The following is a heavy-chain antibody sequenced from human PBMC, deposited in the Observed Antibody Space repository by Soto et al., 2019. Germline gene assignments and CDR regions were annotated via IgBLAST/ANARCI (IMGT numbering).Heavy chain of an antibody. J-gene: IGHJ4*02. CDR2: IYPGDSDT. D-gene: IGHD3-3*01. Sequence: GESLKISCKGSGYSFTSYWIGWVRQMPGKGLEWMGIIYPGDSDTRYSPSFQGQVTISADKSISTAYLQWSSLKASDTAMYYCARHEDGAIFGVVIDYWGQGTLVTVSS. CDR1: GYSFTSYW. V-gene: IGHV5-51*01. CDR3: ARHEDGAIFGVVIDY.